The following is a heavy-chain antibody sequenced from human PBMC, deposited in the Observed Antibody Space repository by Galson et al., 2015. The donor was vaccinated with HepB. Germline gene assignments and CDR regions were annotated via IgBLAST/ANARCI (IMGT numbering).Heavy chain of an antibody. CDR3: ARERMGARALDY. J-gene: IGHJ4*02. D-gene: IGHD1-26*01. V-gene: IGHV3-11*06. CDR2: ISSSSSYT. CDR1: GFTFSDYY. Sequence: SLRLSCAASGFTFSDYYMRWIRQAPGKGLEWVSYISSSSSYTHYADSVKGRFTISRDNAKNSLYLQINSLRAEDTAVYYCARERMGARALDYWGQGTLVTVSS.